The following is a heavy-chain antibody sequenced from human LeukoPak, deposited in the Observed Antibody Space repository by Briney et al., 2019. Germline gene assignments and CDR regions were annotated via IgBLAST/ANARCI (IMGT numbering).Heavy chain of an antibody. J-gene: IGHJ4*02. D-gene: IGHD5-12*01. V-gene: IGHV1-24*01. Sequence: GASVKVSCKVSGYTLTELSMHWVRQAPGKGLEWMGGFDPEDGETIYAQKFQGRVTMTRNTSISTAYMELSSLRSEDTAVYYCARGPSGYDSDHYFDYWGQGTLVTVSS. CDR3: ARGPSGYDSDHYFDY. CDR2: FDPEDGET. CDR1: GYTLTELS.